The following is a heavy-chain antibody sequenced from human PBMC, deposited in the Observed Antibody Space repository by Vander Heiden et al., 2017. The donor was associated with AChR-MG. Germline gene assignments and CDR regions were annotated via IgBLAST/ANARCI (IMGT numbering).Heavy chain of an antibody. Sequence: QVQLQQWGAGLLKPSETLSLTCAVYGGSFSGYYWSWIRQPPGKGLEWIGEINHSGSTNYNPSLKSRVTISVDTSKNQFSLKLSSVTAADTAVYYCARGRGSSYYYYYYMDVWGKGTTVTVSS. CDR1: GGSFSGYY. V-gene: IGHV4-34*01. CDR2: INHSGST. D-gene: IGHD6-6*01. J-gene: IGHJ6*03. CDR3: ARGRGSSYYYYYYMDV.